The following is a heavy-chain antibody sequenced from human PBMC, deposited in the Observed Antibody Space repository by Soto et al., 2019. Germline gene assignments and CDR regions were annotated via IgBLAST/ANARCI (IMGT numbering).Heavy chain of an antibody. D-gene: IGHD1-1*01. V-gene: IGHV4-31*03. Sequence: PSETLSLTCTVSGGSISSGGYYWSWIRQHPGKGLEWIGYIYYSGSTYYNPSLKSRVTISVDTSKNQFSLKLSSVTAADTAVYYCARAPYNWNDFDPWGQGTLVTVPQ. CDR3: ARAPYNWNDFDP. CDR2: IYYSGST. J-gene: IGHJ5*02. CDR1: GGSISSGGYY.